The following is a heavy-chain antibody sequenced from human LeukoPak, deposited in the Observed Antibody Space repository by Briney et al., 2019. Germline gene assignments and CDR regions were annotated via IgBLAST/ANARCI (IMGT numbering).Heavy chain of an antibody. Sequence: ASVKVSCKASGYTFTSYDINWVRQATGQGLEWMGWMNPNSGNTGYAQKFQGRVTMTRNTSISTAYMELSSLRSEDTAVHYCARGMYSSSWYNWFDPWGQGTLVTVSS. CDR1: GYTFTSYD. D-gene: IGHD6-13*01. CDR2: MNPNSGNT. J-gene: IGHJ5*02. V-gene: IGHV1-8*01. CDR3: ARGMYSSSWYNWFDP.